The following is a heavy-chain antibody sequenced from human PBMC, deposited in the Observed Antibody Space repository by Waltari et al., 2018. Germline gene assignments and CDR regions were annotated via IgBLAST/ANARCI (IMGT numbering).Heavy chain of an antibody. D-gene: IGHD5-18*01. CDR2: ISSSSSTI. CDR3: ARESVRGIQLWQSLGRDDAFDI. CDR1: GFTFSSYS. Sequence: EVQLVESGGGLVQPGGSLRLSCAASGFTFSSYSMNWVRQAPGKGLEWVSYISSSSSTIYYADSVKGRFTISRDNAKNSLYLQMNSLRAEDTTVYYCARESVRGIQLWQSLGRDDAFDIWGQGTMVTVSS. J-gene: IGHJ3*02. V-gene: IGHV3-48*01.